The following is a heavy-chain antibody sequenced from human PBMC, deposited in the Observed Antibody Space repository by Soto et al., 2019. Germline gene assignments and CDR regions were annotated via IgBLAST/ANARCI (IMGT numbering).Heavy chain of an antibody. CDR1: GYTFTSCG. CDR2: ISAYNGNT. V-gene: IGHV1-18*01. Sequence: ASVKVSCKASGYTFTSCGISWVRRAPGQGLEWMGWISAYNGNTNYAQNFQGRVTMTTDTSTSTAYMELRSLRSDDTAVYYCVRLSGCGGDSCYIPDYWGQGTLVTVSS. CDR3: VRLSGCGGDSCYIPDY. D-gene: IGHD2-15*01. J-gene: IGHJ4*02.